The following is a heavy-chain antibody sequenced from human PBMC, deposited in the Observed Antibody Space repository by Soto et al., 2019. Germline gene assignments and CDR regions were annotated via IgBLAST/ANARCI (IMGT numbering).Heavy chain of an antibody. J-gene: IGHJ4*02. Sequence: GSLRLSCEASGFTFSKYAMIWVRQAPGKGQEWVSGISGSGGSSFDVDSVRGRFTVSRDNSKNTMFLHMNSLTYEDTAVYYCAKGGDSWSGFAPDWGQGTLVTVSS. V-gene: IGHV3-23*01. CDR2: ISGSGGSS. CDR3: AKGGDSWSGFAPD. D-gene: IGHD3-3*01. CDR1: GFTFSKYA.